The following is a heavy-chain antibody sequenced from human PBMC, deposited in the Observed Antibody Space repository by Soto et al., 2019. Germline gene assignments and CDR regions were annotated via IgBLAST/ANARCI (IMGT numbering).Heavy chain of an antibody. J-gene: IGHJ3*02. CDR3: ARGFGELSAFDI. Sequence: QVQLQESGPGLVKPSQTLSLTCTVSGGSISSGYYWSWIRQHPGKDLEWIGYIYYSGNTKYNPSPKSRVTISVDTSKNQFSLQLSSVTAADTAVYYCARGFGELSAFDIWGQGTMVTVSS. D-gene: IGHD3-10*01. CDR1: GGSISSGYY. CDR2: IYYSGNT. V-gene: IGHV4-31*03.